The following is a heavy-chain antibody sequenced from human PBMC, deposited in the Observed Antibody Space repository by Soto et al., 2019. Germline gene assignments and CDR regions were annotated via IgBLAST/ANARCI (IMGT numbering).Heavy chain of an antibody. CDR1: GFTVTDIY. V-gene: IGHV3-66*01. D-gene: IGHD6-19*01. J-gene: IGHJ4*02. CDR3: ARVRNGVAGTGY. CDR2: IYNEFT. Sequence: PGGSLRLSCVASGFTVTDIYMNWVRQAPGKGLEWVSVIYNEFTDYADSVRGRFSISTDSSKDALYLQMNSLRAEDTAVYYCARVRNGVAGTGYWGQGTLVTVSS.